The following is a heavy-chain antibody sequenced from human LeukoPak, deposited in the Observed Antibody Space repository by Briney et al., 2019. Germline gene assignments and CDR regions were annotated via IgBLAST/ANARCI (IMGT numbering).Heavy chain of an antibody. CDR3: ARLVVPAAILDY. CDR1: DGSISSGGYS. J-gene: IGHJ4*02. D-gene: IGHD2-2*01. CDR2: IYHSGST. Sequence: PSQTLSLTCAVSDGSISSGGYSWSWIRQPPGKGLEWIGYIYHSGSTYYNPSLKSRVTISVDRSKNQFSLKLSSVTAADTAVYYCARLVVPAAILDYWGQGTLVTVSS. V-gene: IGHV4-30-2*01.